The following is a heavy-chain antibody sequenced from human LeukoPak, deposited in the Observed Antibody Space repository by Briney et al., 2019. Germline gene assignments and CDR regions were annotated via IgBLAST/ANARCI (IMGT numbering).Heavy chain of an antibody. CDR2: IYSGGST. J-gene: IGHJ3*02. CDR3: ARGGATVLYAFDI. D-gene: IGHD4-17*01. V-gene: IGHV3-53*04. Sequence: PGGSLRLSCAASGFTVSSNYMSWVRQAPGKGLEWVSVIYSGGSTYYADPVKGRFTISRHNSKNTLYLQMNSLRAEDTAVYYCARGGATVLYAFDIWGQGTMVTVSS. CDR1: GFTVSSNY.